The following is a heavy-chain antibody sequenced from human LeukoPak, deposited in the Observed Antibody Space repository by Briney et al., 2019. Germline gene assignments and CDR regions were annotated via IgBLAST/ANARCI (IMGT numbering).Heavy chain of an antibody. CDR3: ARYSGSYYPDY. CDR2: IYYSGST. Sequence: SETLSLTCTVSGGSISSYYWSWVWQPPGKGLEWIGYIYYSGSTNYNPSLKSRVTISVDTSKNQFSLKLSSVTAADTAVYYCARYSGSYYPDYWGQGTLVTVSS. V-gene: IGHV4-59*01. D-gene: IGHD1-26*01. CDR1: GGSISSYY. J-gene: IGHJ4*02.